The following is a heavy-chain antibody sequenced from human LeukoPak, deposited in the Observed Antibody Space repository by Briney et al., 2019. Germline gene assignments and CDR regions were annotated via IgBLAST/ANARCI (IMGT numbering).Heavy chain of an antibody. D-gene: IGHD5-24*01. J-gene: IGHJ4*02. CDR1: GGSFSGYY. CDR2: INHSGST. V-gene: IGHV4-34*01. CDR3: ASFRDGYNFFDY. Sequence: TSETLSLTCAVYGGSFSGYYWSWIRQPPGKGLEWIGEINHSGSTNYNPSLKSRVTISVDTSKNQFSLKLSSVTAADTAVYYCASFRDGYNFFDYWGQGTLVTVSS.